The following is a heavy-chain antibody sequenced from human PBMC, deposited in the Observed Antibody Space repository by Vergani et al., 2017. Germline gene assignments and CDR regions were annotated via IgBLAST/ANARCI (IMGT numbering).Heavy chain of an antibody. J-gene: IGHJ6*02. CDR2: INPNSGGT. V-gene: IGHV1-2*02. CDR3: AREGAVVVAATLPRHYYYGMDV. CDR1: GYTFTGYY. D-gene: IGHD2-15*01. Sequence: QVQLVQSGAEVKKPGASVKVSCKASGYTFTGYYMHWVRQAPGQGLEWMGWINPNSGGTNYAQKFQGRVTMTRDTSTSTVYMELSSLRSEDTAVYYCAREGAVVVAATLPRHYYYGMDVWGQGTTVTVSS.